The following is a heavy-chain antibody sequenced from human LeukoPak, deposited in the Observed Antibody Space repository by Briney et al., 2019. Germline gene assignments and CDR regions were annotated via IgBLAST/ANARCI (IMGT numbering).Heavy chain of an antibody. Sequence: GRSLRLSCAASGFTFSSKGMHWVRQAPGKGLEWVAVISYDGSNKYYADSVKGRFTISRDNSKNTLYLQMNSLRAEDTAVYYCAKLRGAQGTGYFDYWGQGTLVTVSS. CDR2: ISYDGSNK. D-gene: IGHD1-26*01. CDR3: AKLRGAQGTGYFDY. CDR1: GFTFSSKG. J-gene: IGHJ4*02. V-gene: IGHV3-30*18.